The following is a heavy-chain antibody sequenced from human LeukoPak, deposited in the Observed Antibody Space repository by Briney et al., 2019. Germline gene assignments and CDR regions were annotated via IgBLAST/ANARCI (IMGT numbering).Heavy chain of an antibody. J-gene: IGHJ4*02. CDR1: GFAFSSYG. Sequence: GGSLRLSCAASGFAFSSYGMSWVRQAPGEGLEWVSTISPISGSGGSTYYADSVKGRFTISRDNSKNTLYLHMNSLRAEDTAVYYCAKGGSSSWDYFDYWGQGTLVTVSS. CDR2: ISPISGSGGST. V-gene: IGHV3-23*01. D-gene: IGHD6-13*01. CDR3: AKGGSSSWDYFDY.